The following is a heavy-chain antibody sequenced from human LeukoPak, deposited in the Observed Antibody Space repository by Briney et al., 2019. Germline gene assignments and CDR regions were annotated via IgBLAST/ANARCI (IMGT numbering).Heavy chain of an antibody. Sequence: PGGSLRPSCAASEFTLSNYAMNWVRQAPGKGLEWVSGISGGGGSTYYADSVKGRFTISRDNSKNTLYLQMDSLRAEDTALYYCAEGSGINHYHWIDPWGQGTLVTVSS. CDR2: ISGGGGST. CDR3: AEGSGINHYHWIDP. J-gene: IGHJ5*02. D-gene: IGHD1-14*01. V-gene: IGHV3-23*01. CDR1: EFTLSNYA.